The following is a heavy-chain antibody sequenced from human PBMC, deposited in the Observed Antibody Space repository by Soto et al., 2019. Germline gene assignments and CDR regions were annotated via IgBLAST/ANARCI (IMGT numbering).Heavy chain of an antibody. V-gene: IGHV4-34*01. CDR1: GGSFSGYY. D-gene: IGHD3-22*01. Sequence: QVQLQQWGAGLLKPSETLSLTCAVYGGSFSGYYWSWIRQPPGKGLEWIGEINHSGSTNYNPSLKSRVTISVDTSKNLFALKLSSVTAADTAVYCCARGSRLDSSGYYYVAYWGQGTLVTVCS. CDR3: ARGSRLDSSGYYYVAY. CDR2: INHSGST. J-gene: IGHJ4*02.